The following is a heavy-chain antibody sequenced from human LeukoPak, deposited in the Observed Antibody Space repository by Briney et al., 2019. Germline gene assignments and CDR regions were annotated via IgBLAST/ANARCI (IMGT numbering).Heavy chain of an antibody. V-gene: IGHV4-59*01. CDR3: ARFRDSSGYYYYFDY. CDR2: IYYSGST. D-gene: IGHD6-19*01. Sequence: SETLSLTCTVSGGSISSYYWSWIRQPPGKGLEWIGYIYYSGSTYYNPSLKSRVTMSVDTSKNQFSLTLTSVSAADTAVYYCARFRDSSGYYYYFDYWGQGTLVTVSS. CDR1: GGSISSYY. J-gene: IGHJ4*02.